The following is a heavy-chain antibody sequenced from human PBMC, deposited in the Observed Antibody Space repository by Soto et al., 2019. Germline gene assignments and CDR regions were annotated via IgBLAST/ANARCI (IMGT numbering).Heavy chain of an antibody. CDR1: GYTFTSYD. Sequence: ASVKVSCKASGYTFTSYDINWVRQATGQGLEWMGWMNPNSGNTGCAQKFQGRVTMTRNTSISTAYMELSSLRSEDTAVYYCARGIELELPYYYYYMDVWGKGTTVTVSS. V-gene: IGHV1-8*01. CDR3: ARGIELELPYYYYYMDV. J-gene: IGHJ6*03. CDR2: MNPNSGNT. D-gene: IGHD1-7*01.